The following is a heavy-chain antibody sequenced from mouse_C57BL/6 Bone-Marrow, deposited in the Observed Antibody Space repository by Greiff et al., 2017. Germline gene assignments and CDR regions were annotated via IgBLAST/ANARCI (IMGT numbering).Heavy chain of an antibody. J-gene: IGHJ4*01. CDR3: ASHGYYGYAMDY. CDR2: IYPGSGNT. V-gene: IGHV1-76*01. CDR1: GYTFTDYY. Sequence: QVQLQQSGAELVRPGASVKLSCKASGYTFTDYYINWVKQRPGQGLEWIARIYPGSGNTYYNEKFKGKATLTAEKSSSTAYMQLSSLTSEDSAVYFCASHGYYGYAMDYWGQGTSVTVSS. D-gene: IGHD2-3*01.